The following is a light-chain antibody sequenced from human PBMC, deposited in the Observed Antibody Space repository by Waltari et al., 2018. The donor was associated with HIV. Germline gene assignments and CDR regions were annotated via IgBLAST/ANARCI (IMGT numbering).Light chain of an antibody. CDR1: SSNLGGHT. CDR3: ATWDASLHDFYV. V-gene: IGLV1-44*01. Sequence: QSVLTQPPSASGTPGQRVTISCSGSSSNLGGHTVSWYQQLPGTAPKLLIYYNNARPSGVPDRFSGSKSGTSASLAISGLQSDDEAHYYCATWDASLHDFYVFGTGTKVTVL. J-gene: IGLJ1*01. CDR2: YNN.